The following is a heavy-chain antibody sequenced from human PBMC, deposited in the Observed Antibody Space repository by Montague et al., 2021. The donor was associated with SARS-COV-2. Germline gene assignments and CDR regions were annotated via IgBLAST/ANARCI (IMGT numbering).Heavy chain of an antibody. D-gene: IGHD5-18*01. CDR3: ARREYSYGWGG. Sequence: SETLSLTCTVTGGPISGSSDYWGWIRQSPGKGLEWIASVDYSGNTYYSPSLKGRLTISVDTSKNQFSLKLNSVTAAGTALYYCARREYSYGWGGWGQGTLVTVSS. CDR1: GGPISGSSDY. CDR2: VDYSGNT. V-gene: IGHV4-39*01. J-gene: IGHJ4*02.